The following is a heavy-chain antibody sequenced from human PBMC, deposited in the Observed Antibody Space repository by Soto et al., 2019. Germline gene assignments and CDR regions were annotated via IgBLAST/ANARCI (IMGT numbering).Heavy chain of an antibody. J-gene: IGHJ4*02. CDR2: ISYDGIHK. D-gene: IGHD2-21*01. Sequence: QVQLVESGGGVVQPGRSLRLSCAASGFTFSSFVMHWVRQAPGKGLEWVAVISYDGIHKYYADSVKGRFTISRDNSENTLYLQMNSLRAEDTGVYFCARFSTLSGFDYWGQGTLVTVSS. CDR1: GFTFSSFV. V-gene: IGHV3-30-3*01. CDR3: ARFSTLSGFDY.